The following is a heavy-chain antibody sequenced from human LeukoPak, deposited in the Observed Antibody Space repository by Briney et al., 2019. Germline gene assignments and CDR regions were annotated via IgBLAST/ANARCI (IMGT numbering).Heavy chain of an antibody. J-gene: IGHJ3*02. CDR3: AKDRFGGLYAFDI. CDR1: GFTFSDAW. CDR2: IKNKPDGGTA. D-gene: IGHD3-16*01. V-gene: IGHV3-15*05. Sequence: GGSLRLSCAASGFTFSDAWMSWVRQAPGKGLEWVGRIKNKPDGGTADYAAPVNGRFTISRDNAKNSLYLQINSLRAEDTALYYCAKDRFGGLYAFDIWGQGTMVTVSS.